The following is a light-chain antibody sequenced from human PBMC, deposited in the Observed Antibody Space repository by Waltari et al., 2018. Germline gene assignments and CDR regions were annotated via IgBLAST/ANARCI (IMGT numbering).Light chain of an antibody. CDR3: QQYIDWPQYT. J-gene: IGKJ2*01. CDR1: QRVSNY. Sequence: EIVMTQSPAIMSVSPGERVTLSCRASQRVSNYLAWYQQVPGQAPRLLIYGANTRATGVPDRFSGSGSGTDFTLTVSSLQSEDFGVYYCQQYIDWPQYTFGQGTKLEIK. V-gene: IGKV3-15*01. CDR2: GAN.